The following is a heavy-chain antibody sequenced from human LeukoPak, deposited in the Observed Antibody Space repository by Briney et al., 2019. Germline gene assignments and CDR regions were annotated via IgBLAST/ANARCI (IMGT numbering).Heavy chain of an antibody. CDR2: MNPNSGNT. CDR3: ARGEVTIAAAGYYFDY. V-gene: IGHV1-8*03. CDR1: GYTFTSYD. J-gene: IGHJ4*02. D-gene: IGHD6-13*01. Sequence: ASVKVSCKASGYTFTSYDINWVRQATGQGLEWMGWMNPNSGNTGYAQKFQGRVTITRNTSISTAYMELSSLRSEDTAVYYCARGEVTIAAAGYYFDYWGQGTLVTVSS.